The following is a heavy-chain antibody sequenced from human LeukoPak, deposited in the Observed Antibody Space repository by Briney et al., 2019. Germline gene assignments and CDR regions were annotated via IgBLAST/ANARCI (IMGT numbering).Heavy chain of an antibody. CDR3: ARGQFGGPGPYNAFDY. V-gene: IGHV3-23*01. CDR2: ISHNSGRT. J-gene: IGHJ4*02. CDR1: GFTFSTYA. D-gene: IGHD3-16*01. Sequence: PGGSMRLSCAASGFTFSTYAMSWVRQAPGKGLEWVSGISHNSGRTYYADSVKGRFTISRDNSKNTLYLQMNSLRAEDTAVYYCARGQFGGPGPYNAFDYWAREPWSPSPQ.